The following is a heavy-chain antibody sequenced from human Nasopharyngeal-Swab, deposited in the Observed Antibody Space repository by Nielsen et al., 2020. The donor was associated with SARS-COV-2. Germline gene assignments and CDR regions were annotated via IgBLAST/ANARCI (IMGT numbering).Heavy chain of an antibody. Sequence: LKISCAASGFTFSSYSMNWVRQAPGKGLEWVSSISSSSSYIYYADSVKGRFTISRDNAKNSLYLQMNSLRAEDTAVYYCAREEGSSWHYFDYWGQGTLVTVSS. D-gene: IGHD6-13*01. CDR1: GFTFSSYS. V-gene: IGHV3-21*01. J-gene: IGHJ4*02. CDR3: AREEGSSWHYFDY. CDR2: ISSSSSYI.